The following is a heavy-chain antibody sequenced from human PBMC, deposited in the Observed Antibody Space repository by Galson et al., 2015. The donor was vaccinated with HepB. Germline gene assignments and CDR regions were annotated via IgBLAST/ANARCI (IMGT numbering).Heavy chain of an antibody. V-gene: IGHV4-39*01. CDR3: ASRVGDGYSYYFDY. D-gene: IGHD5-24*01. Sequence: ETLSLTCTVSGGSISRSSYYWGWIRQPPGKGLEWIGSIYYSGSTTYNNPSLKSRVTIYVDTSKKTFSLKLSSVTAADTAVYYCASRVGDGYSYYFDYWGQGTLVTVSS. J-gene: IGHJ4*02. CDR1: GGSISRSSYY. CDR2: IYYSGSTT.